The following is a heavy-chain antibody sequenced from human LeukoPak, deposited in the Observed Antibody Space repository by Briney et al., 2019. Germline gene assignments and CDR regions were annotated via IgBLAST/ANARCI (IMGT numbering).Heavy chain of an antibody. J-gene: IGHJ4*02. CDR2: INTDGSGT. Sequence: PGGSLRLSCAASGFTFSRYWMHWVRQAPGKGLVWVSRINTDGSGTSYADSVKGRFTISRDNAKNTLYLQMNSLRAEDTAVYYCVGYCGGDCYRNFDYWGQGTLVTVSS. D-gene: IGHD2-21*02. CDR3: VGYCGGDCYRNFDY. CDR1: GFTFSRYW. V-gene: IGHV3-74*01.